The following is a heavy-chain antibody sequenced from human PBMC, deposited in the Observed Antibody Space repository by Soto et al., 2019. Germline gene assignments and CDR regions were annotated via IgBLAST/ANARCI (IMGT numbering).Heavy chain of an antibody. CDR3: AKEGFSTRFDPYYYGMDV. V-gene: IGHV3-30*18. J-gene: IGHJ6*02. D-gene: IGHD3-3*01. CDR2: ISYDGSNK. CDR1: GFTFSSYG. Sequence: QVQLVESGGGVVQPGRSLRLSCAASGFTFSSYGMHWVRQAPGKGLEWVAVISYDGSNKYYADSVKGRFTISRDNSKNTPXLQMNSLRAEDTAVYYCAKEGFSTRFDPYYYGMDVWGQGTTVTVSS.